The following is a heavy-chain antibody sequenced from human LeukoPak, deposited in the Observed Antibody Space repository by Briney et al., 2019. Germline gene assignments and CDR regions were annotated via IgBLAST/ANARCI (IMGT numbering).Heavy chain of an antibody. CDR2: IIPILGIA. Sequence: VKVSCKASGGTFSSYAISWVRQAPGQGLEWMGRIIPILGIANYAQKFQGRVTITADKSTSTAYMELSSLRSEDTAVYYCARDGGSYAYWGQGTLVTVSS. D-gene: IGHD1-26*01. V-gene: IGHV1-69*04. CDR3: ARDGGSYAY. J-gene: IGHJ4*02. CDR1: GGTFSSYA.